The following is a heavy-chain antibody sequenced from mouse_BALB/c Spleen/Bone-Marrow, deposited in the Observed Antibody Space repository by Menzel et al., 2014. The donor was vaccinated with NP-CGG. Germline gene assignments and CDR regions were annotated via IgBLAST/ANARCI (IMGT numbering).Heavy chain of an antibody. CDR2: ISSGSSTI. V-gene: IGHV5-17*02. J-gene: IGHJ2*01. Sequence: EVKLQESGGGLVQPGGSRKLSCAASGFTFSSFGMHWVRRAPERGLEWVAYISSGSSTIFYADTVKGRFTISRDNPKNTLFLQMTSLRSEDTAMYYCTRGGNWEDSDYWGQGTTLTVSS. CDR1: GFTFSSFG. CDR3: TRGGNWEDSDY. D-gene: IGHD4-1*01.